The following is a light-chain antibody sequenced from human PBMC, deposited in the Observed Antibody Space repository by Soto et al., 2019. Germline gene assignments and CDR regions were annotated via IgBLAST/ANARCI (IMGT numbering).Light chain of an antibody. V-gene: IGLV2-14*01. CDR1: STDIGGYTY. Sequence: QSALTQPASVSGSPGQSITISCTGTSTDIGGYTYVSWYQQYPGKVPKLMIYEVDNRPSGVSNRFSGSKSGSTASLTISGLQAEDDADCFCSSYSRTTTRVVFGGGTKLTVL. CDR2: EVD. J-gene: IGLJ2*01. CDR3: SSYSRTTTRVV.